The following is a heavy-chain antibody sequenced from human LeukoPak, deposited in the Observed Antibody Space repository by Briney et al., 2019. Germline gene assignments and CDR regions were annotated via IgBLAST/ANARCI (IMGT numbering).Heavy chain of an antibody. D-gene: IGHD3-10*01. CDR1: GFTFVEYT. J-gene: IGHJ4*02. V-gene: IGHV3-49*04. Sequence: GRSLRLYCATSGFTFVEYTIVWVRQAPGKGLEGVGFIKSREDGGTTAYAASVEGRFTISRDDSKSIAYLQLNSLKSEDTAVYYCTLSGAGWGPGTLVTVSS. CDR2: IKSREDGGTT. CDR3: TLSGAG.